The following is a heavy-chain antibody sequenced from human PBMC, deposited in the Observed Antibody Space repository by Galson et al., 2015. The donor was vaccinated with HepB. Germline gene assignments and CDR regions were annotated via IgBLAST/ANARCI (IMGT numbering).Heavy chain of an antibody. D-gene: IGHD3-22*01. V-gene: IGHV3-48*01. Sequence: FLRLSCPASAFTLSSYSMNWVRQAPGKGLEWLSYISGSGSTTYYADSVKGRFTLSRDKANNSLFLQINALRAEDTAVYYCARDDRYFNSGGRLNWYLDLWGRGTLVTVSS. CDR1: AFTLSSYS. CDR2: ISGSGSTT. J-gene: IGHJ2*01. CDR3: ARDDRYFNSGGRLNWYLDL.